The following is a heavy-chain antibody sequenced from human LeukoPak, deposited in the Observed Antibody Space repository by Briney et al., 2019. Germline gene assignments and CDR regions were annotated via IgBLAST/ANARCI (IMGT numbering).Heavy chain of an antibody. CDR2: IHNGGST. J-gene: IGHJ3*02. V-gene: IGHV4-61*02. CDR3: ARGGLGVGARNAFHI. Sequence: SETLSLTCTVSGNSISSGDNYWSWIRQPAGKGLEWIGRIHNGGSTNYNPSLNSRVTISLDTSKNQFSLEVTSVTAADTAVYYCARGGLGVGARNAFHIWGQGTMVTVSP. CDR1: GNSISSGDNY. D-gene: IGHD1-26*01.